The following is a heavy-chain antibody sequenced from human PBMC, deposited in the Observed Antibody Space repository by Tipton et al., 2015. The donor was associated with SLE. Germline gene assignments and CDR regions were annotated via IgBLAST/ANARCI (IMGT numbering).Heavy chain of an antibody. V-gene: IGHV4-4*02. J-gene: IGHJ6*03. CDR2: IYHSESP. CDR1: GGSIISSSW. Sequence: TLSLTCAVSGGSIISSSWWSWVRQPPGKGLEWIGDIYHSESPNYNPSLKSRVTISIDKSKNHFSLRLSSVTAADTAVYYCARSRIGLGYNFDMDVWGKGTTVTVSS. D-gene: IGHD7-27*01. CDR3: ARSRIGLGYNFDMDV.